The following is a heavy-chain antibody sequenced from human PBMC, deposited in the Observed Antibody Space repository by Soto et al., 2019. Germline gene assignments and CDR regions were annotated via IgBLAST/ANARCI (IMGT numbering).Heavy chain of an antibody. D-gene: IGHD3-22*01. V-gene: IGHV3-23*01. Sequence: EVQLLESGGSLVQPGGSLRLSCAASGFTFSSNAMSWVRQAPGKGLEWVSAISGSGGSTYYADSVKGRFTISRDNSKNTLYLQMNSLRAEDTAVNYCAKYPQRSSAPGAFDIWGQGTMVTVSS. J-gene: IGHJ3*02. CDR1: GFTFSSNA. CDR2: ISGSGGST. CDR3: AKYPQRSSAPGAFDI.